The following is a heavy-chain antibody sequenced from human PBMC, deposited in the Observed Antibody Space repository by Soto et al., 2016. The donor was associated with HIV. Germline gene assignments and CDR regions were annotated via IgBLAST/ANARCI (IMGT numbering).Heavy chain of an antibody. CDR3: AREKGYYESSGLGY. Sequence: EVQLVESGGGLVKPGGSLRLSCAASGFTFSSYSMNWVRQAPGKGLEWVSSITSSSSYIYYADSVKGRFTISRDNAKNSLFLQMSGLRAEDTAVYYCAREKGYYESSGLGYWGQGTLVTVSS. CDR1: GFTFSSYS. V-gene: IGHV3-21*01. CDR2: ITSSSSYI. J-gene: IGHJ4*02. D-gene: IGHD3-22*01.